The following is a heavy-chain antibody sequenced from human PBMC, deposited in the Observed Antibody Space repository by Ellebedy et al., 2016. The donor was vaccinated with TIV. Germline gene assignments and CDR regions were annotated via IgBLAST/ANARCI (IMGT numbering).Heavy chain of an antibody. CDR3: ARAYYYGSGEPSWFDP. J-gene: IGHJ5*02. V-gene: IGHV4-31*03. D-gene: IGHD3-10*01. CDR1: GGSISSGSYY. Sequence: SETLSLTXTVSGGSISSGSYYWSWIRQHPGKGLEWIGYIYYSGSTYYNPSLKSRVSISVDTSKNQFSLKLRFVTAADTAIYYCARAYYYGSGEPSWFDPWGPGTLVTVSS. CDR2: IYYSGST.